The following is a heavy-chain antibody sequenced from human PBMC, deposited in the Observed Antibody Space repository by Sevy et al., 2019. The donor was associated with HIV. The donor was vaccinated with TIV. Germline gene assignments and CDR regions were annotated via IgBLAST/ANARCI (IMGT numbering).Heavy chain of an antibody. CDR1: GFTFSDYD. CDR3: ARYPSTGYCSGGSCYSDAFDI. J-gene: IGHJ3*02. Sequence: GGSLRLSCAASGFTFSDYDMSWIRQAPGKGLEWVSYISSSGSTIYYADSVKGRFTISRDNAKNSLYLQMNSLRAEDTAVYYCARYPSTGYCSGGSCYSDAFDIWGHGTMVTVSS. CDR2: ISSSGSTI. V-gene: IGHV3-11*01. D-gene: IGHD2-15*01.